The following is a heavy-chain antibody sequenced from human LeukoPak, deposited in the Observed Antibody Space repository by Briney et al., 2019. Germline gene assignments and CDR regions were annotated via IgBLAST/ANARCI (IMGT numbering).Heavy chain of an antibody. V-gene: IGHV3-66*02. J-gene: IGHJ4*02. CDR3: ARAHVVVVAAPDY. D-gene: IGHD2-15*01. Sequence: GGSLRLSCAASGFTVSSKYMSWVRQAPGKGLEWVSVIYSGGSTYYADSVKGRFTISRDNSKNTLYLQMNSLRAEDTAVYYCARAHVVVVAAPDYWGQGTLVTVSS. CDR2: IYSGGST. CDR1: GFTVSSKY.